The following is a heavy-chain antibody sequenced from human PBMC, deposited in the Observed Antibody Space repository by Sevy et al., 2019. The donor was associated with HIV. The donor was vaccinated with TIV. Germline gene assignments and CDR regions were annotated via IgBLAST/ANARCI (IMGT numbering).Heavy chain of an antibody. V-gene: IGHV3-30-3*01. CDR1: GFSFRSYW. D-gene: IGHD1-1*01. CDR3: ALERLSSAVAEYFHN. Sequence: GGSLRLSCAASGFSFRSYWMTWVRQAPGKGLEWVATISFDGSNEHYADSVKGRFTISRDNSKNSLFLQMNSLRADDSAVYYCALERLSSAVAEYFHNWGQGTLVTVSS. J-gene: IGHJ1*01. CDR2: ISFDGSNE.